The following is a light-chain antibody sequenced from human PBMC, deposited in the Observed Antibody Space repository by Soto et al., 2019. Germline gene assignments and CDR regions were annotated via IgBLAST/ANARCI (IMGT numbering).Light chain of an antibody. CDR2: DAS. J-gene: IGKJ4*01. CDR1: QSVSSY. CDR3: QQRSLLT. V-gene: IGKV3-11*01. Sequence: ETVLTQSPGTLSLSPGERATLSCRASQSVSSYLAWYQQKPGQAPRLLIYDASNRATGIPARFSGSGSGTDFTLTISSLEPEDFAVYYCQQRSLLTFGGGTKVDIK.